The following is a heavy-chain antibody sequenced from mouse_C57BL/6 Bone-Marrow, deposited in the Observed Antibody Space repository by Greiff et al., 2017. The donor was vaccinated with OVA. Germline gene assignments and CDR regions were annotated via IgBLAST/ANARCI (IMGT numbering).Heavy chain of an antibody. V-gene: IGHV1-59*01. CDR2: IDPSDSYT. J-gene: IGHJ3*01. D-gene: IGHD2-1*01. CDR1: GYTFTSYW. CDR3: ALYGNYEAY. Sequence: VQLQQPGAELVRPGTSVKLSCKASGYTFTSYWMHWVKQRPGQGLEWIGVIDPSDSYTNYNQKFKGKATLTVDTSSSTAYMQLSSLTSEDSAVYYCALYGNYEAYWGQGTLVTVSA.